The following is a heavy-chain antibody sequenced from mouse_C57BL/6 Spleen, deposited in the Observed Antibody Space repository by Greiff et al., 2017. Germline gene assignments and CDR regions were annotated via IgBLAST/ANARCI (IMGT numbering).Heavy chain of an antibody. V-gene: IGHV1-64*01. CDR2: IHPNSGST. J-gene: IGHJ3*01. D-gene: IGHD2-3*01. CDR1: GYTFTSYW. CDR3: ATDGYYVSFAY. Sequence: QVQLQQPGAELVKPGASVKLSCKASGYTFTSYWMHWVKQRPGQGLEWIGMIHPNSGSTNYNEKFKSKATLTVDKSSSTAYMQLSSLTSGDSAVYYCATDGYYVSFAYWGQGTLVTVSA.